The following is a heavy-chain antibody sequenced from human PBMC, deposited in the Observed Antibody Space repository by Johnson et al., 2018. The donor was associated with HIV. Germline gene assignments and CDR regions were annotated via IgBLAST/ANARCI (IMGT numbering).Heavy chain of an antibody. J-gene: IGHJ3*02. CDR2: INWNGGST. CDR3: AGGRIGAFDI. CDR1: GFTFSSYW. D-gene: IGHD2-15*01. Sequence: VPLVESGGGFVKPGGSLRLSCAASGFTFSSYWLSWVRQAPGKGLEWVSGINWNGGSTGYADSVKGRFTISRDNAKNSLYLQMNSLRAEDTALYYCAGGRIGAFDIWGQGTMVTVSS. V-gene: IGHV3-20*04.